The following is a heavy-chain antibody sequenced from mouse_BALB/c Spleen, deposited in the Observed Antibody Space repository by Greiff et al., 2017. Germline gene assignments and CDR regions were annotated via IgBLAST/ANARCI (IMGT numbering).Heavy chain of an antibody. Sequence: VQLQQSGPGLVKPSQSLSLTCTVTGYSITSDYAWNWIRQFPGNKLEWMGYISYSGSTSYNPSLKSRISITRDTSKNQFFLQLNSVTTEDTATYYCARSGDYDGRYYAMDYWGQGTSVTVSS. CDR3: ARSGDYDGRYYAMDY. CDR2: ISYSGST. J-gene: IGHJ4*01. CDR1: GYSITSDYA. V-gene: IGHV3-2*02. D-gene: IGHD2-4*01.